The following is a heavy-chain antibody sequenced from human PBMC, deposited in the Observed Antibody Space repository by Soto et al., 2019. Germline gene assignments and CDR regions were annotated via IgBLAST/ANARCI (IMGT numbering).Heavy chain of an antibody. CDR1: GFTFSSYA. CDR3: AREQWLTSKRVDDYYGTDV. V-gene: IGHV3-30-3*01. CDR2: ISYDGSNK. D-gene: IGHD6-19*01. Sequence: QVQLVESGGGVVQPGRSLRLSCAASGFTFSSYAMHWVRQAPGKGLEWVAVISYDGSNKYYADSVKGRFTISRDNSKNTLYLKMNSLRDEETAVYYCAREQWLTSKRVDDYYGTDVWGQGTTVTVSS. J-gene: IGHJ6*02.